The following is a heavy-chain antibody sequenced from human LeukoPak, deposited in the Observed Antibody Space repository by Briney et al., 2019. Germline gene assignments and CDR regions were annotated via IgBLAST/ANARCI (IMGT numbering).Heavy chain of an antibody. D-gene: IGHD3-9*01. CDR1: GFTFSSYS. CDR3: ARGEVLRYFDWLTSDAFDV. J-gene: IGHJ3*01. V-gene: IGHV3-21*01. CDR2: ISSSSSYI. Sequence: PGGSLRLSCAASGFTFSSYSMNWVRQAPGKGLEWVSSISSSSSYIYYADSVKGRFTISRDNSKNTLYLQMNSLRAEDTTVYYCARGEVLRYFDWLTSDAFDVWGQGTMVTVSS.